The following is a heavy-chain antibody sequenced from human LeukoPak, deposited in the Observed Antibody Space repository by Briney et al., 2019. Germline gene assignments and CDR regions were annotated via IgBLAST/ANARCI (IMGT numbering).Heavy chain of an antibody. D-gene: IGHD1-20*01. V-gene: IGHV3-73*01. J-gene: IGHJ4*02. CDR2: IRSKANSYAT. Sequence: GGSLRLSCAASGFTFSGSAMHWVRQASGKGLEWVGRIRSKANSYATAYAASVKGRFTISRDDSKNTAYLQMNSLKTEDTAVYYRTRRGSITGTTSDYWGQGTLVTVSS. CDR3: TRRGSITGTTSDY. CDR1: GFTFSGSA.